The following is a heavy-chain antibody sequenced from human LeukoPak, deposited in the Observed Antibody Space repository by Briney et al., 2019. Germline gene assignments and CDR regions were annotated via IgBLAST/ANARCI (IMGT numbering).Heavy chain of an antibody. CDR3: ASGRTDIVVVPATLRNYYFDY. D-gene: IGHD2-2*01. J-gene: IGHJ4*02. CDR2: IMPISGTA. V-gene: IGHV1-69*06. Sequence: ASVKVSCKASGGTFISYDISWVRQAPGQGLEWMGGIMPISGTANYAQKFQGRVTITADKPTNTAYMELSSLRSEDTAVYYCASGRTDIVVVPATLRNYYFDYWGQGTLVTVSS. CDR1: GGTFISYD.